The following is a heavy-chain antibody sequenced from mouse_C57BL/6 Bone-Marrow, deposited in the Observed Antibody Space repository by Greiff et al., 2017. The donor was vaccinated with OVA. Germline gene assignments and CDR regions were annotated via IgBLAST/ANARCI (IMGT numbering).Heavy chain of an antibody. CDR3: TRGYSNYYARDY. CDR2: IDPETGGT. CDR1: GYTFTDYE. D-gene: IGHD2-5*01. Sequence: QVQLKEPGAELVRPGASVTLSCKASGYTFTDYEMHWVKQTPVHGLEWIGAIDPETGGTAYNQKFKGKAILTADKSSSTAYMELRSLTSEDSAVYYCTRGYSNYYARDYWGQGTSVTVSS. V-gene: IGHV1-15*01. J-gene: IGHJ4*01.